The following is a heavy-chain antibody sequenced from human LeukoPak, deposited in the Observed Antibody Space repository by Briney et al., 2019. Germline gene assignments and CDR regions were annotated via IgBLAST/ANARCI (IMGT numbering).Heavy chain of an antibody. CDR2: INPNSGGT. CDR1: GYTFTGYY. Sequence: GASVKVSCKASGYTFTGYYMHWVRQAPGQGLEWMGWINPNSGGTNYAQKFQGRVTMTRDTSISTAYMELSRLRSDDTAVYYCARGFKPEKHLRYFDWLLQYYYYYMDVWGKGTTVTISS. V-gene: IGHV1-2*02. J-gene: IGHJ6*03. D-gene: IGHD3-9*01. CDR3: ARGFKPEKHLRYFDWLLQYYYYYMDV.